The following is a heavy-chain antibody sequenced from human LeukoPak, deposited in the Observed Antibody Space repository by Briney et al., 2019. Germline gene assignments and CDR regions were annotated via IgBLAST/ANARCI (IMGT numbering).Heavy chain of an antibody. CDR2: MNPNSGNT. V-gene: IGHV1-8*03. CDR3: ARGDYDILTGYPFDY. Sequence: ASVKVSCKASGYTFTSYDINWVRQATGQGLEWMGWMNPNSGNTGYAQKFQGRVIITRNTSISTAYMELSSLRSEDTAVYYCARGDYDILTGYPFDYWGQGTLVTVSS. J-gene: IGHJ4*02. D-gene: IGHD3-9*01. CDR1: GYTFTSYD.